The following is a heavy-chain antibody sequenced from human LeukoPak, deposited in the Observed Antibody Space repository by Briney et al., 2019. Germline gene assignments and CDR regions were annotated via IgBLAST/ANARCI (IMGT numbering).Heavy chain of an antibody. D-gene: IGHD2-15*01. CDR1: GFTFSSYA. Sequence: GGSLRLSCAASGFTFSSYAMSWVRQAPGKGLEWVSAISGSGGSTYYADSVKGRFTISRDNSKNTLYLQMNSLRAEDTAVYYCAKAYDCSGGSCYSQPNPRPFDYWGRGTLVTVSS. V-gene: IGHV3-23*01. CDR3: AKAYDCSGGSCYSQPNPRPFDY. J-gene: IGHJ4*02. CDR2: ISGSGGST.